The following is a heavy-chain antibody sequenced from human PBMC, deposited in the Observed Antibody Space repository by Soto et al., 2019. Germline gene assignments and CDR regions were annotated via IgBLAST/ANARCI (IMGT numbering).Heavy chain of an antibody. Sequence: ASVKVSCKASGYTFTGYYMHWVRQAPGQGLEWMGWINPNSGGTNYAQKFQGWVTMTRDTSISTAYMELSRLRSDDTVVFYCASLAAAGNDDAFDICGQGTMVTVSS. J-gene: IGHJ3*02. V-gene: IGHV1-2*04. CDR1: GYTFTGYY. CDR2: INPNSGGT. CDR3: ASLAAAGNDDAFDI. D-gene: IGHD6-13*01.